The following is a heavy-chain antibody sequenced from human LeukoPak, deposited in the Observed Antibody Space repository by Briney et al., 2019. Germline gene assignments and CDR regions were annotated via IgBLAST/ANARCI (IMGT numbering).Heavy chain of an antibody. V-gene: IGHV4-4*07. D-gene: IGHD5-12*01. CDR2: ISASGST. J-gene: IGHJ5*02. Sequence: SETLSLTCTVSGGSINTYYWSWIRQPAGKGLEWIGRISASGSTRYDPSLKSRVTMSIDTSKNQFSLKPNSVTAADTAMYFCARGMAAAYDYNWFDPWGQGTLVTVSS. CDR1: GGSINTYY. CDR3: ARGMAAAYDYNWFDP.